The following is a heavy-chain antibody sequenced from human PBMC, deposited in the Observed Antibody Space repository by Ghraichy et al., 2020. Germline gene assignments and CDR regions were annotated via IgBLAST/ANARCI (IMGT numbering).Heavy chain of an antibody. CDR3: ARDSLLGTKGGLAH. J-gene: IGHJ4*02. D-gene: IGHD1-1*01. CDR1: GYNFTDYA. CDR2: INTHTGKP. Sequence: ASVKVSCKASGYNFTDYALSWVRQAPGQGLEWMGWINTHTGKPTYAQDFTGRFAFSLDTAVSTAYLQISSLETEDTALYYCARDSLLGTKGGLAHWGQGTLVSVSS. V-gene: IGHV7-4-1*02.